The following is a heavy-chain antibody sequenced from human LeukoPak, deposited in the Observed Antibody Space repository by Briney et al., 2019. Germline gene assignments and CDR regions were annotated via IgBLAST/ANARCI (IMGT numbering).Heavy chain of an antibody. CDR3: AKGRSGIAAAGLNY. J-gene: IGHJ4*02. CDR1: GFTFSSYA. D-gene: IGHD6-13*01. CDR2: ISGSGGST. V-gene: IGHV3-23*01. Sequence: PGGSLRLSCAASGFTFSSYAMSWVRQAPGKGLEWVSAISGSGGSTYYADSVKGRFTISRDNSKNTLYLQMNSLRAEDMAVYYCAKGRSGIAAAGLNYWGQGTLVTVSS.